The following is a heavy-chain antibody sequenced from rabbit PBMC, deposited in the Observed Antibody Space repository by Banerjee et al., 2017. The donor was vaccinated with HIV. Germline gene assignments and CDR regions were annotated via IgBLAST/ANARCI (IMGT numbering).Heavy chain of an antibody. Sequence: QQLEESGGGLVKPGASLTLTCTASEFTFSFHDMSWVRQAPGKGLEWIGYIDPVLGNTYYASWVNGRFTISSHNAQNTLYLQLNSLTAADTATYFCARDLSYSSGRGANDLWGQGTLVTVS. CDR2: IDPVLGNT. J-gene: IGHJ3*01. CDR3: ARDLSYSSGRGANDL. V-gene: IGHV1S7*01. CDR1: EFTFSFHD. D-gene: IGHD4-1*01.